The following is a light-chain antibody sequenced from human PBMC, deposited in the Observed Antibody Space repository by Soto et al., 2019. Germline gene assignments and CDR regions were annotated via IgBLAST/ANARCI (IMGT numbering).Light chain of an antibody. J-gene: IGKJ1*01. CDR1: QSIATSQ. CDR3: QQFAASPRT. V-gene: IGKV3-20*01. CDR2: GAS. Sequence: EIVLTQSPGTLSFSPGERATLFCRASQSIATSQLAWYQLKPGQAPRLLIGASTRATGIPDRFSDSGSGTDFTLTISRLEPEDFAVYYCQQFAASPRTFGQGTKVDIK.